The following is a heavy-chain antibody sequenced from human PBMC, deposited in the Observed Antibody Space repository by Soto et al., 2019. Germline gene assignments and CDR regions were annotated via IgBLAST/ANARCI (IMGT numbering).Heavy chain of an antibody. CDR2: INWKGNNI. CDR3: AKDIRFQTNYYYYMDV. J-gene: IGHJ6*03. CDR1: GFTFYDYA. Sequence: GGSLRLSCAASGFTFYDYAMHRVRQAPGKGLEWVSGINWKGNNIGYADSVRGRFTISRDNAKNSLYLQMNSLRTEDTALYYCAKDIRFQTNYYYYMDVWGKGTTVTVSS. V-gene: IGHV3-9*01. D-gene: IGHD1-1*01.